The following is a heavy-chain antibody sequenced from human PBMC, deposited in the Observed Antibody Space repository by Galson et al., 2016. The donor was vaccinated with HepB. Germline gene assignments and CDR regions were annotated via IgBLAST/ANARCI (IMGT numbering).Heavy chain of an antibody. CDR1: GDSVSNDRDA. D-gene: IGHD2-2*01. Sequence: CAISGDSVSNDRDAWYWVRQSPSRGREWLGRTYYRSGWHYDYAPSVKGRITISAETTKNQFSLQLTYVTPEDTAVYYCARDAPEDQGMDFWGQGTTVTVSS. J-gene: IGHJ6*02. CDR2: TYYRSGWHY. CDR3: ARDAPEDQGMDF. V-gene: IGHV6-1*01.